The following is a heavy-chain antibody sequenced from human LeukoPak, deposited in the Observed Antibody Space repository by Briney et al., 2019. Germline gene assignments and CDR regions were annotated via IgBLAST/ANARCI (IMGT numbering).Heavy chain of an antibody. CDR1: GFTFSTYA. CDR2: ISGGGDRT. D-gene: IGHD2-2*01. J-gene: IGHJ6*02. CDR3: ARYCVTTNCDVSSHYGMDV. Sequence: GGSLRLSCAASGFTFSTYAMSWVRPAPGKGLEWVSAISGGGDRTFYADSVEGRFTVSRDNSKNTLYLQMNSLRPEDTAEYYCARYCVTTNCDVSSHYGMDVWGQGTTVTVSS. V-gene: IGHV3-23*01.